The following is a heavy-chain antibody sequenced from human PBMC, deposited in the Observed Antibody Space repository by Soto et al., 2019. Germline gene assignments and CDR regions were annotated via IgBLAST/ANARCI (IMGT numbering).Heavy chain of an antibody. V-gene: IGHV4-59*01. D-gene: IGHD3-22*01. Sequence: QVQLQESGPGPVKPSETLSLTCTVSGGSISSYYWSWIRQPPGKGLEWIAYIYYTGSTNYNPSLKSRVTLSADTSKNQFSLKLSSVTAADTAMYYCARVDSSGSYFDSWGQGTLVTVSS. CDR1: GGSISSYY. CDR2: IYYTGST. CDR3: ARVDSSGSYFDS. J-gene: IGHJ4*02.